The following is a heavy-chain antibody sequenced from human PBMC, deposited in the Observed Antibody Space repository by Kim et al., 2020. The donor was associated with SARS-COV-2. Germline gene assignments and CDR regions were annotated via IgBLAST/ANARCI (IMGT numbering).Heavy chain of an antibody. J-gene: IGHJ4*02. V-gene: IGHV1-18*01. D-gene: IGHD3-9*01. CDR3: ARTSTGDY. Sequence: TNYARKFQGKVTMTTNTSTSTVYMELRSLRSDDTAVYYCARTSTGDYWGQGTLVTVSS. CDR2: T.